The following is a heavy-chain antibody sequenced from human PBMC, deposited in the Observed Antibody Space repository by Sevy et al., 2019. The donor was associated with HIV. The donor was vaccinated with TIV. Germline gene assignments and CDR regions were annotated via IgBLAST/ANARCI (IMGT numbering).Heavy chain of an antibody. J-gene: IGHJ4*02. V-gene: IGHV3-7*01. Sequence: GGSLRLSCVASGFTFSDYWMTWVRQAPGKGREWVANIKRDGSEKYYADSVKGRFSISRDNAKNSLYLQMNSLRAEDTAIYYCARDALDNYYNYWGQGTRVTVSS. D-gene: IGHD1-26*01. CDR3: ARDALDNYYNY. CDR1: GFTFSDYW. CDR2: IKRDGSEK.